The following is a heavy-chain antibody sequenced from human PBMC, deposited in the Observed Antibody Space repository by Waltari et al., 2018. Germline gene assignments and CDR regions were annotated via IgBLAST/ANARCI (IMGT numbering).Heavy chain of an antibody. D-gene: IGHD6-19*01. CDR1: GGSIGSYY. J-gene: IGHJ4*02. Sequence: QVQLQESGPGLVKPSETLPRTCTVSGGSIGSYYWSWIRQAPGKGLEWTGTFSNSGTTNYNPSLESRVTISVDTSKNQISLKVNSMTAADTAVYYCAGGGQWLAFDYWDQGILVTVSS. CDR2: FSNSGTT. CDR3: AGGGQWLAFDY. V-gene: IGHV4-59*01.